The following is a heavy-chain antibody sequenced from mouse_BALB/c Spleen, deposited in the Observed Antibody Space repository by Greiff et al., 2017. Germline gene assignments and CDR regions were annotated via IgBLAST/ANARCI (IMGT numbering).Heavy chain of an antibody. Sequence: VQRVESGPELVKPGASVRISCKASGYTFTSYYIHWVKQRPGQGLEWIGWIYPGNVNTKYNEKFKGKATLTADKSSSTAYMQLSSLTSEDSAVYFCARSPYGNPYYFDYWGQGTTLTVSS. J-gene: IGHJ2*01. CDR1: GYTFTSYY. CDR3: ARSPYGNPYYFDY. CDR2: IYPGNVNT. D-gene: IGHD2-1*01. V-gene: IGHV1S56*01.